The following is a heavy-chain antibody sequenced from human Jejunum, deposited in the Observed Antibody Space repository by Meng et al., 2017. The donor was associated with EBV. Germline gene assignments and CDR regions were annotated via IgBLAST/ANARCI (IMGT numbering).Heavy chain of an antibody. J-gene: IGHJ4*02. CDR1: GFTFSPFG. CDR2: ISYDGRSE. Sequence: QVQLGESGGGVVQPGRSLRLSCAASGFTFSPFGMHWVRQAPGKGLEWVATISYDGRSEYYADSVKGRFTISRDNSKNTLYLQMNSLRGEDTAVYYCARGRPLGCSGGSCYPDYWGQGTLVTVSS. V-gene: IGHV3-30*03. D-gene: IGHD2-15*01. CDR3: ARGRPLGCSGGSCYPDY.